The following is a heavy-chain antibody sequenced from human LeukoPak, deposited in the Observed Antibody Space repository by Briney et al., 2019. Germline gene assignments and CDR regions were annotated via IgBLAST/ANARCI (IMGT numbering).Heavy chain of an antibody. D-gene: IGHD2-15*01. CDR1: GFTFDIHA. CDR3: ARDQVELCSSGSCYVIDN. Sequence: GGSLRLSCAASGFTFDIHAMHWVRQAPGKGLEWVAVMSYDGSNKYYADSVKGRFTISRDNSRNTLHLQVSSLRVADTAVYYCARDQVELCSSGSCYVIDNWGPGTLVAVSS. CDR2: MSYDGSNK. V-gene: IGHV3-30*04. J-gene: IGHJ4*02.